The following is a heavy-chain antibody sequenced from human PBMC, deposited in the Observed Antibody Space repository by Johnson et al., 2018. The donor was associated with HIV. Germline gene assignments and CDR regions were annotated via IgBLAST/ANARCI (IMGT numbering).Heavy chain of an antibody. D-gene: IGHD2-15*01. CDR1: GFTFSDYY. Sequence: QVQLVESGGGLVQPGGSLRLSCAASGFTFSDYYMSWIRQAPGKGLEWVSYISSNGSTIYYADSVKGRFTISRDNAKNSLYLQMNSLRAEDTALYYFAKERRWELLGAFDIWGQGTMVTVSS. CDR3: AKERRWELLGAFDI. V-gene: IGHV3-11*01. J-gene: IGHJ3*02. CDR2: ISSNGSTI.